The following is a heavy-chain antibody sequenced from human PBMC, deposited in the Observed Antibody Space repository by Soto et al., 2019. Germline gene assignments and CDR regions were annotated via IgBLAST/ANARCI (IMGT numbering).Heavy chain of an antibody. J-gene: IGHJ4*02. V-gene: IGHV1-69*01. CDR1: GGTFNTHS. D-gene: IGHD5-18*01. CDR3: ASRGYSYAQAPGPLDS. CDR2: IIPLFGTG. Sequence: QVQLLQSGAEVRKPGSSVKVSCKASGGTFNTHSINWVRQAPGQGLEWMGGIIPLFGTGNYAQKLQGRVTITADESTSTAYMELSSLSSEDTAVYYCASRGYSYAQAPGPLDSWGQGTLLTVSS.